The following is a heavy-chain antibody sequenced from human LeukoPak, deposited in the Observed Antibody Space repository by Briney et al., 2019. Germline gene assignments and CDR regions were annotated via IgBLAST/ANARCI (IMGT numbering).Heavy chain of an antibody. CDR1: GFTFSRYE. Sequence: GGSLRLSCAASGFTFSRYEMNWVRQAPGKGLEWVSYISGSGTTIYYADSVKGRFTMSRDNAKNSVYLQMGSLRAEDTAVYYCAREGYDFWGVYMDVWGKGTTVTVSS. CDR2: ISGSGTTI. CDR3: AREGYDFWGVYMDV. D-gene: IGHD3-3*01. V-gene: IGHV3-48*03. J-gene: IGHJ6*03.